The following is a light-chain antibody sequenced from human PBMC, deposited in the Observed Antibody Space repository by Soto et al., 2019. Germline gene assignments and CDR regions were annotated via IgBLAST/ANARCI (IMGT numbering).Light chain of an antibody. Sequence: QSVLTQPASVSGSPGQSITISCTGTSSDVGGYNYVSWYQQHPGKAPKLMIYDVSNRPSGVSNRFSGSKSGNTASLTISGLQAEDEADYDCSSYTSSSTLEVFGGGTQLTVL. J-gene: IGLJ3*02. V-gene: IGLV2-14*01. CDR3: SSYTSSSTLEV. CDR2: DVS. CDR1: SSDVGGYNY.